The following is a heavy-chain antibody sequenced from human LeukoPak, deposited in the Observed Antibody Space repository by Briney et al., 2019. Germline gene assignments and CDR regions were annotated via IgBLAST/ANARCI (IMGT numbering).Heavy chain of an antibody. CDR1: GFIFDTYR. CDR3: ARDSPGTTASDY. Sequence: GSLRLSCAASGFIFDTYRMNWVRQAPGKGLEWVSSISASGSYIYYADSLKGRFTMSRDNTNNSLYLQMNSLRAEDTAVYYCARDSPGTTASDYWGQGTLVTVSP. D-gene: IGHD1-1*01. J-gene: IGHJ4*02. CDR2: ISASGSYI. V-gene: IGHV3-21*01.